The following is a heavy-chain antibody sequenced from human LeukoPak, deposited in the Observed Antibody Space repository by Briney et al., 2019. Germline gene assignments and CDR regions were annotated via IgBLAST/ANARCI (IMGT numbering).Heavy chain of an antibody. D-gene: IGHD1-1*01. Sequence: GGSLRLSCAASGFTVSSNYMSWVRQAPGKGLEWVSVIYSGGSTYYADSVKGRFTISRDNSKNTLYLQMNSLRAEDTAVYYCARGERDGLSSHWFDPWGQGTLVTVSS. CDR3: ARGERDGLSSHWFDP. J-gene: IGHJ5*02. CDR2: IYSGGST. CDR1: GFTVSSNY. V-gene: IGHV3-66*01.